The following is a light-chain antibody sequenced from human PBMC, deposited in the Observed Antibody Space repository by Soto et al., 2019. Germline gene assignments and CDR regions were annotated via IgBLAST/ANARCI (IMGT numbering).Light chain of an antibody. Sequence: DIQMTQSPSSLSASVGDRVTITCRASQSISTNLNWYQQRPGKAPKLLIYDASSLQSGVPTTFSGSGSGTDFILTISSLQPEDFATYHCQQSYSSPRTFGPGTKVDLK. CDR2: DAS. V-gene: IGKV1-39*01. CDR1: QSISTN. CDR3: QQSYSSPRT. J-gene: IGKJ3*01.